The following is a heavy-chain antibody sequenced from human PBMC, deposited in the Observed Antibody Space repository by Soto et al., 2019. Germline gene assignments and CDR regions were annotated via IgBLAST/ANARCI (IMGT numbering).Heavy chain of an antibody. CDR3: ARGGTTVPDS. V-gene: IGHV3-11*06. CDR1: GFTFNDYY. D-gene: IGHD4-17*01. J-gene: IGHJ4*02. CDR2: ISSSSGYT. Sequence: QVQLVESGGGLVKPGGSLRLSCVASGFTFNDYYMSWIRQAPGKGLEWVSYISSSSGYTNYADSVKGRFTISRDNARNAWDLQMSSLSAEDTAGYYCARGGTTVPDSWGKGTLVTVSS.